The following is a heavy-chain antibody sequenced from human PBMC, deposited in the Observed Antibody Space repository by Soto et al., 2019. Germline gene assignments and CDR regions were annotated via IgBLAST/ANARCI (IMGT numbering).Heavy chain of an antibody. D-gene: IGHD2-8*02. CDR2: ISPDGSEE. J-gene: IGHJ5*02. V-gene: IGHV3-7*04. CDR1: GFTFSGYW. Sequence: EVQLVESGGGLVQPGGSLRLSCAASGFTFSGYWMTWVRQAPGKGLEGVANISPDGSEEYYGDSVKGRFTISRDNAKNSVYLQMNSLRGEATALYYCTRDLNHDTGPWGQGTQVTVSS. CDR3: TRDLNHDTGP.